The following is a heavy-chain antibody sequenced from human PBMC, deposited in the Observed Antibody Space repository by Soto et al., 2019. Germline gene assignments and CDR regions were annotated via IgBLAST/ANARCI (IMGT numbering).Heavy chain of an antibody. D-gene: IGHD6-19*01. V-gene: IGHV3-13*01. CDR3: ARGRNSSGWYKSRAFDI. J-gene: IGHJ3*02. CDR1: GFTFSSYD. Sequence: EVQLVESGGGLVQPGGSLRLSCAASGFTFSSYDMHWVRQATGKGLEWVSAIGTAGDTYYPGSVKGRFTISRENAKNSLYLQMNSLRAGDTAVYYCARGRNSSGWYKSRAFDIWGQETMVTVSS. CDR2: IGTAGDT.